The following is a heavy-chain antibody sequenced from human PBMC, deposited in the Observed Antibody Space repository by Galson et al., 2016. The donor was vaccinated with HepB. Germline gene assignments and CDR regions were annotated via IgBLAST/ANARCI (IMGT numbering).Heavy chain of an antibody. J-gene: IGHJ4*02. Sequence: SLRLSCAASGFTFSTFSMNWVRQAPGKGLQWVSYISSSSTYKYYADSVKGRFTFSRDNAKNSLYLQMNSLRAEDTAVYYCEIGCGGYDFSSELDYWGKGALGTVSA. D-gene: IGHD5-12*01. CDR2: ISSSSTYK. V-gene: IGHV3-21*01. CDR1: GFTFSTFS. CDR3: EIGCGGYDFSSELDY.